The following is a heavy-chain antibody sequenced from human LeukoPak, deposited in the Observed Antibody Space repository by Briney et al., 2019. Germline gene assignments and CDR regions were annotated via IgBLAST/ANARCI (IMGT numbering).Heavy chain of an antibody. D-gene: IGHD3-22*01. CDR2: ISSSGSTI. J-gene: IGHJ4*02. Sequence: PGGSLRLSCAASGFTFSDYYMSWIRQAPGKGLEWVSYISSSGSTIYYADSVKGRFTISRDIAKNSLYLQMNSLRAEDTAVYYCARDRVTGYYDSSGYLFFWGQGTLVTVSS. CDR1: GFTFSDYY. V-gene: IGHV3-11*01. CDR3: ARDRVTGYYDSSGYLFF.